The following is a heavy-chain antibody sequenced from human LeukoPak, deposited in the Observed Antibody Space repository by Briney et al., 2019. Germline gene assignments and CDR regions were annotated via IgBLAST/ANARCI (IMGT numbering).Heavy chain of an antibody. D-gene: IGHD2-2*01. J-gene: IGHJ4*02. CDR1: GFTFSSYS. V-gene: IGHV3-21*01. CDR2: ISSSSGYI. Sequence: GGSLRLSCAASGFTFSSYSMNWVRQAPGKGLEWVSSISSSSGYIYYADSVKGRFTISRDNAKNSLYLQMNSLRAEDTAVYYCARVYCSSTSCHFDYWGQGTLVTVSS. CDR3: ARVYCSSTSCHFDY.